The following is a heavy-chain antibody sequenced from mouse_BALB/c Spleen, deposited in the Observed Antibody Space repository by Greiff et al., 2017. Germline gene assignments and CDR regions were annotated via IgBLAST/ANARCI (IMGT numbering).Heavy chain of an antibody. Sequence: VQLQQSGAELVKPGASVKLSCTASGFNIKDTYMHWVKQRPEQGLEWIGRVDPANGNTKYDPKFQGKATITADTSSNTAYLQLSSLTSEDTAVYYCARAYYRYDRNFDYWGQGTTLTVSS. CDR3: ARAYYRYDRNFDY. CDR2: VDPANGNT. V-gene: IGHV14-3*02. J-gene: IGHJ2*01. D-gene: IGHD2-14*01. CDR1: GFNIKDTY.